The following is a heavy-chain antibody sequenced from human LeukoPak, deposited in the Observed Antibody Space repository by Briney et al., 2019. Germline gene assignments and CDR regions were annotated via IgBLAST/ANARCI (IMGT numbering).Heavy chain of an antibody. Sequence: GASVKVSCKASGYTFTGYYMHWVRQAPGQGLEWMGRINPNSGGTNYAQKFQGRVTMTRDTSISTAYMELSRLRSDDTAVYYCARDRSDRQWLVQGENWFDPWGQGTLVTVSS. CDR2: INPNSGGT. V-gene: IGHV1-2*06. J-gene: IGHJ5*02. CDR3: ARDRSDRQWLVQGENWFDP. CDR1: GYTFTGYY. D-gene: IGHD6-19*01.